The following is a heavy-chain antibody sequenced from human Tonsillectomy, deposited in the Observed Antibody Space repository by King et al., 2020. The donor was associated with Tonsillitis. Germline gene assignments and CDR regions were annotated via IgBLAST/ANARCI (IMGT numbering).Heavy chain of an antibody. CDR1: GFTFSSYA. CDR2: IYSGGSRT. Sequence: DVQLVESGGDLVQPGGSLRLSCAASGFTFSSYAMSWVRQAPGKGLEWVSVIYSGGSRTYYVDSVKGRFTISRDNSKNTLYLQMNSLRAEDTAVYYCAKDLTGGFVYWGQGTLVTVSS. V-gene: IGHV3-23*03. CDR3: AKDLTGGFVY. J-gene: IGHJ4*02. D-gene: IGHD7-27*01.